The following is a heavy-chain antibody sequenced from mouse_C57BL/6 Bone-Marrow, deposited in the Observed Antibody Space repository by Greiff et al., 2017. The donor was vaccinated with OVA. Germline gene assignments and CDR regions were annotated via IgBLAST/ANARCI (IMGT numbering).Heavy chain of an antibody. CDR3: TTEDYEAY. V-gene: IGHV14-4*01. D-gene: IGHD2-4*01. J-gene: IGHJ3*01. CDR2: IDPENGDT. Sequence: EVQLQQSGAELVRPGASVKLSCTASGFNIKDDYMHWVKQRPEQGLEWIGWIDPENGDTEYASKFQGKATIAADTSSNTAYLQLSSLTSEDTAVYYCTTEDYEAYWGKGTLVTVSA. CDR1: GFNIKDDY.